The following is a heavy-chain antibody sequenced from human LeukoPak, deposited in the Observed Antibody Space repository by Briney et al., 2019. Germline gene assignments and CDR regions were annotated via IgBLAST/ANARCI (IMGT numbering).Heavy chain of an antibody. CDR1: GYAFTSYG. CDR2: ISAYNGNT. V-gene: IGHV1-18*04. CDR3: ARVTGYSGYPLGPTAH. D-gene: IGHD5-12*01. Sequence: ASVTVSCKASGYAFTSYGISWVRQAPGQGLEWMGWISAYNGNTNYAQKLQGRVTMTTDTSTSTAYMELRSLRSDDTAVYYCARVTGYSGYPLGPTAHWGQGTLVTVSS. J-gene: IGHJ4*02.